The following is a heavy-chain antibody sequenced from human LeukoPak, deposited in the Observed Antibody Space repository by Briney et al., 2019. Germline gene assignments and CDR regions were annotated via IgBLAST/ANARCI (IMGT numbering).Heavy chain of an antibody. CDR2: ISGSGGST. J-gene: IGHJ4*02. CDR3: ARDARSGSYYSILAY. D-gene: IGHD1-26*01. Sequence: GGSLRLSCAASGFTFSSYAMSWVRQAPGKGLEWVSAISGSGGSTYYADSVKGRFTISRDNSKNTLYLQMNSLRAEDTAVYYCARDARSGSYYSILAYWGQGILVTVSS. V-gene: IGHV3-23*01. CDR1: GFTFSSYA.